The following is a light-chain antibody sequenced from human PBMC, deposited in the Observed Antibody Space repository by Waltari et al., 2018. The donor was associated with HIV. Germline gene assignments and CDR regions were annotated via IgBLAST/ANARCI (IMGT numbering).Light chain of an antibody. CDR3: AAWDDSLDGL. Sequence: QSVLTQPPSASGTPGQRVTISCSGRRSNIGSNPVSWYQQLPGTAPNLLIACTNQRPSGVPDRFSGSKSGTSASLAISGLQSEDEGDYYCAAWDDSLDGLFGGGTKLTV. CDR1: RSNIGSNP. J-gene: IGLJ2*01. CDR2: CTN. V-gene: IGLV1-44*01.